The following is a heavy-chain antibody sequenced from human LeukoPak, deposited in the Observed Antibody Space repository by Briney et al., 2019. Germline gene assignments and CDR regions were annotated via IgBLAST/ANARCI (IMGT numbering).Heavy chain of an antibody. J-gene: IGHJ5*02. CDR1: GGSITSSSYY. CDR2: VYYSGST. V-gene: IGHV4-39*02. CDR3: ARERGGYCSSTSCYPLNWFDP. D-gene: IGHD2-2*01. Sequence: SETLSLTCTVSGGSITSSSYYWGWIRQPPGKGLEWIGSVYYSGSTYYNPSLKSRVTMSVDTSKNQFSLKLSSVTAADTAVYYCARERGGYCSSTSCYPLNWFDPWGQGTLVTVSS.